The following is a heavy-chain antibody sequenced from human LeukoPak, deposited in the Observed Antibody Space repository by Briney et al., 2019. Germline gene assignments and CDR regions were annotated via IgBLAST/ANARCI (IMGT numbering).Heavy chain of an antibody. CDR2: IYYSGST. Sequence: SETLSLTCTVSGGSISSSSYYWGWIRQPPGKGLEWIGSIYYSGSTYYNPSLKSRVTISVDTPKNQFSPNLSSVTAADTAVYYCARLYYDSSGYYQICYFDYWGQGTLVTVSS. CDR3: ARLYYDSSGYYQICYFDY. V-gene: IGHV4-39*01. CDR1: GGSISSSSYY. D-gene: IGHD3-22*01. J-gene: IGHJ4*02.